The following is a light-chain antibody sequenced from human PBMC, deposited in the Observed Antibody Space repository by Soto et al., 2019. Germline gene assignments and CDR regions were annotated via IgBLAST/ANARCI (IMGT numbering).Light chain of an antibody. CDR2: WAS. J-gene: IGKJ1*01. Sequence: DIVMTQSPDSLAVSLGERATVNCKSSQSVLYSSSNQNYLAWYQQKPGQPLKLLIYWASTRGPGVPDRFSGSWSGAEFTLTVSSPQAEDVAVYYCQQYYRTPWTFGQGTKVDIK. V-gene: IGKV4-1*01. CDR1: QSVLYSSSNQNY. CDR3: QQYYRTPWT.